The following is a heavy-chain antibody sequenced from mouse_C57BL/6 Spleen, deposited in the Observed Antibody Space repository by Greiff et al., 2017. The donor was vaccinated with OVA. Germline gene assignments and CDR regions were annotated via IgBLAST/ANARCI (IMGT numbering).Heavy chain of an antibody. CDR3: ARDEGGNHWYFDV. D-gene: IGHD2-1*01. CDR2: INYDGSST. J-gene: IGHJ1*03. CDR1: GFTFSDYY. Sequence: EVKVVESEGGLVQPGSSMKLSCTASGFTFSDYYMAWVRQVPEKGLEWVANINYDGSSTYYLDSLKSRFIISRDNAKNILYLQMSSLKSEDTATYYCARDEGGNHWYFDVWGTGTTVTVSS. V-gene: IGHV5-16*01.